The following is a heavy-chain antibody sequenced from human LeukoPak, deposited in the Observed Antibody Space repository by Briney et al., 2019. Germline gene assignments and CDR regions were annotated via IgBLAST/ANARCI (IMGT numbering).Heavy chain of an antibody. CDR2: IYTSGST. CDR3: ARDREVGATGYYFDY. Sequence: PSETLSLTCTVSGGSISSGSYYWSWIRQPAGKGLEWIRRIYTSGSTTYNSSLKSRVTISLDTSKNHFSLRLSSVTAADTAVYYCARDREVGATGYYFDYWGQGTLVTVSS. CDR1: GGSISSGSYY. V-gene: IGHV4-61*02. D-gene: IGHD1-26*01. J-gene: IGHJ4*02.